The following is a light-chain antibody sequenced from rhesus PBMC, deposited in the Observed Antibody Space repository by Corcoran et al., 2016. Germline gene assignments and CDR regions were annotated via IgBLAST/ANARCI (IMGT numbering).Light chain of an antibody. CDR3: QQHSSNPFT. CDR2: VAS. J-gene: IGKJ3*01. CDR1: QGISNW. Sequence: DIQMTQSPSSLSASVGDRVTITCQASQGISNWLAWYQQTPGKAPKPLIYVASSLQSGVPSRFGGSGAGTEVTLTISSLQPDDFATDYCQQHSSNPFTFGPGTKLDIK. V-gene: IGKV1-33*02.